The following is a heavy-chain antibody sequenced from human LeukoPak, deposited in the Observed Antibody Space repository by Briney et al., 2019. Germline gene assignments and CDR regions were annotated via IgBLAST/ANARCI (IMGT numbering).Heavy chain of an antibody. CDR3: AKGITMIVVVIRTGFDY. D-gene: IGHD3-22*01. J-gene: IGHJ4*02. CDR2: ISGSGGTT. Sequence: GGSLRLSCAASGFTFSSYAMSWVRQAPGKGLEWVSSISGSGGTTYYADSVKGRFTISRGNSKNTLYLQMNSLRAEDTAVYYCAKGITMIVVVIRTGFDYWGQGTLVTVSS. V-gene: IGHV3-23*01. CDR1: GFTFSSYA.